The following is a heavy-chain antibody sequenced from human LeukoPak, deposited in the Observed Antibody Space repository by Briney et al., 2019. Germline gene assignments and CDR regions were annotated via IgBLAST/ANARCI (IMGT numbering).Heavy chain of an antibody. CDR1: GGSITSHY. CDR3: ARDHSSSYHYFDL. Sequence: SETLSLTCTVSGGSITSHYWSWIRQPPGKGLEWIGYVHYSGKSNYNPSLKSRVTMSDDTSKNQLSLKLDSVTAADTAMYYCARDHSSSYHYFDLWGQGTLITVSS. J-gene: IGHJ4*02. V-gene: IGHV4-59*11. CDR2: VHYSGKS. D-gene: IGHD6-6*01.